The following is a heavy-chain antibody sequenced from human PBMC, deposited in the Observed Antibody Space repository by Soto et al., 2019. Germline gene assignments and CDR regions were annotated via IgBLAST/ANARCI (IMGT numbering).Heavy chain of an antibody. CDR1: GGSFSGYI. J-gene: IGHJ4*02. CDR3: TRGLFSGSSYSGSWYYFDS. V-gene: IGHV4-34*01. D-gene: IGHD1-26*01. CDR2: INHSGSS. Sequence: SETLSLTRAVSGGSFSGYIWTWIRPTPGKGLQWIGQINHSGSSIYNPSLKNRVTISTMSNNKFSLELSSVTAADTAVYYCTRGLFSGSSYSGSWYYFDSWGQGTMVTVS.